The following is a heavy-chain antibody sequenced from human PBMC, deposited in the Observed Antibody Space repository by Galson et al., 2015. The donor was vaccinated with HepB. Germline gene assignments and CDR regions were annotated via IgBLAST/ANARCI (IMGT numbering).Heavy chain of an antibody. CDR1: GGSISSYY. Sequence: LSLTCTVSGGSISSYYWSWIRQSPGKGLEWIGYIYYSGSTNYNPSLKSRVTISVDTSKNQFSLKLSSVTAADTAVYYCARTSGWDAFDYWGQGTLVTVSS. V-gene: IGHV4-59*01. D-gene: IGHD6-19*01. CDR3: ARTSGWDAFDY. J-gene: IGHJ4*02. CDR2: IYYSGST.